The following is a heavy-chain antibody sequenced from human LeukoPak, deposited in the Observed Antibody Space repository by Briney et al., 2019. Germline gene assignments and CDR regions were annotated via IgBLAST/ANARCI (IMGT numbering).Heavy chain of an antibody. CDR2: IIPIFGTA. Sequence: SVKVSCKASGGTFSSYAISWVRQAPGQGLEWMGRIIPIFGTANYAQKFQGRVTITTDESTSTAYMELSGMRSEDTAVYYCARELGYCSGGSCYHDYFDYWGQGTLVTVSS. D-gene: IGHD2-15*01. CDR3: ARELGYCSGGSCYHDYFDY. J-gene: IGHJ4*02. V-gene: IGHV1-69*05. CDR1: GGTFSSYA.